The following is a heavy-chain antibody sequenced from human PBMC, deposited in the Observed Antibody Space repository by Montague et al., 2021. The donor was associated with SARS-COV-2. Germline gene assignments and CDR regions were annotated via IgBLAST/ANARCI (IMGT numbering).Heavy chain of an antibody. D-gene: IGHD4-11*01. V-gene: IGHV4-39*07. CDR3: AGGRDYRDTIFDNCFHH. CDR1: GGSISSRSYY. Sequence: SETLSLTCTVSGGSISSRSYYWGWIRQPPGKGLDWIGSIYYSGSTXYNPSLKSRVTISVDTSKNQFSLKLSSVTAADTAVYYCAGGRDYRDTIFDNCFHHWGQGTLVTVSS. J-gene: IGHJ5*02. CDR2: IYYSGST.